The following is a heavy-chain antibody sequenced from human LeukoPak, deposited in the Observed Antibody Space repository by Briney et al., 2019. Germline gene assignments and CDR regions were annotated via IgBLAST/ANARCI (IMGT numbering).Heavy chain of an antibody. V-gene: IGHV4-59*08. D-gene: IGHD6-13*01. J-gene: IGHJ5*02. CDR2: IYDSGST. CDR1: GGSIGSYY. Sequence: SETLSLTCTVSGGSIGSYYWSWIRQPPGKGLEWIGYIYDSGSTNYNPSLKSRVTISVDTSKNQFSLKLSSVTAADTAVYYCARAYSSSWYFNWFDPWGQGTLVTVSS. CDR3: ARAYSSSWYFNWFDP.